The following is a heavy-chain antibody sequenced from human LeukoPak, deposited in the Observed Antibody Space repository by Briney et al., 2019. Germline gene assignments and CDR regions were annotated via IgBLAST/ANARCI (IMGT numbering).Heavy chain of an antibody. Sequence: GGSLRLSCAASGFTFSSYAMHWVRQAPGKGLEWVAVISYDGSNKYYADSVKGRFTISRDNSENTLYLQMNSLRAEDTAVYYCARDRLETLDYWGQGTLVTVSS. CDR1: GFTFSSYA. V-gene: IGHV3-30*04. CDR2: ISYDGSNK. J-gene: IGHJ4*02. D-gene: IGHD1-1*01. CDR3: ARDRLETLDY.